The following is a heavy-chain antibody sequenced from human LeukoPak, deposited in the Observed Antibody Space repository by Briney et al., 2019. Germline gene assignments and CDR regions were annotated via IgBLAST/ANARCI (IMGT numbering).Heavy chain of an antibody. CDR3: AAFTTEVLLWFGGGLPDNDAFDI. J-gene: IGHJ3*02. CDR1: GYTLTELS. CDR2: FDPEGGET. V-gene: IGHV1-24*01. D-gene: IGHD3-10*01. Sequence: GASVKVSCKASGYTLTELSMHWVRQAPGKGLEWMGGFDPEGGETIYAQKFQGRVTMTEDTSTDTAYMELSSLRSEDTAVYYCAAFTTEVLLWFGGGLPDNDAFDIWGQGTMVTVSS.